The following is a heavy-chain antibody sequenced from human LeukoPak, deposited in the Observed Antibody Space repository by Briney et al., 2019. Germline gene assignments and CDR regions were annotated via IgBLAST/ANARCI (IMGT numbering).Heavy chain of an antibody. CDR3: VRAPYDILTGYSPYYFDS. CDR1: GFTFRTYW. Sequence: GGSLRLSCAASGFTFRTYWMHWVRQVPGKGLLWVARIKGDGSTTIYADSVKGRFTISGDNSKNTLYLQTSSLRAEDTAVYYCVRAPYDILTGYSPYYFDSWGQGTLVSVSS. V-gene: IGHV3-74*01. CDR2: IKGDGSTT. D-gene: IGHD3-9*01. J-gene: IGHJ4*02.